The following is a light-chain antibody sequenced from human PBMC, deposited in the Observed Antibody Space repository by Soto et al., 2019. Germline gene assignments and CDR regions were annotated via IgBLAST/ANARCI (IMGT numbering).Light chain of an antibody. J-gene: IGKJ3*01. CDR1: QSISTY. CDR3: QQSYGIPFT. CDR2: AAS. V-gene: IGKV1-39*01. Sequence: DIQMTQSPSSLSASVGDRVTVTCRASQSISTYLNWYQQKPGKAPKLLIYAASSLQSGVPSRCICRGSGSDFTLTISRLQPEDFASYYCQQSYGIPFTFGPGTKVDV.